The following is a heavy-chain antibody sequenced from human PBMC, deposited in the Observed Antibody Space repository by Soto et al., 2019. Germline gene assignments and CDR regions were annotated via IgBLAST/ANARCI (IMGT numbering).Heavy chain of an antibody. Sequence: PSETLSLTCAVSGYSISSGYYWGWIRQPPGKGLEWIGSIYHSGSTYYNPSLKNRVTISVDTSKNQFSLKLSSVTAADTAVYYCARIIHLPAAIPDYFDYWGQGTLVTVSS. CDR2: IYHSGST. CDR1: GYSISSGYY. V-gene: IGHV4-38-2*01. J-gene: IGHJ4*02. D-gene: IGHD2-2*01. CDR3: ARIIHLPAAIPDYFDY.